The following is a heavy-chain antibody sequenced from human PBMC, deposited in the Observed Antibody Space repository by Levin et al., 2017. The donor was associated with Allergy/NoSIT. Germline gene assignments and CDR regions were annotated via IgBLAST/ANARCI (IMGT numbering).Heavy chain of an antibody. J-gene: IGHJ4*03. CDR1: GFTFRSYG. Sequence: GESLKISCAASGFTFRSYGMHWVRQAPGKGLEWVAIISHDGSDKYYADSVKGRFTISRDNSKNTVYLQMNSLRADDTAVYYCARARGKWGKVSYKFGDWGQGTLVTVSA. CDR3: ARARGKWGKVSYKFGD. CDR2: ISHDGSDK. D-gene: IGHD5-24*01. V-gene: IGHV3-30*03.